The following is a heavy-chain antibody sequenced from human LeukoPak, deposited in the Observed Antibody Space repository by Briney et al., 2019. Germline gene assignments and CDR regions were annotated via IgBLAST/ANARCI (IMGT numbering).Heavy chain of an antibody. CDR3: ARDRSGGSGSDS. J-gene: IGHJ4*02. Sequence: GGSLRLSCVASGFTLDDSALHWVRQAPGKGLEWISLISGDGDNTYYADSVKGRFTISRDNAKNSLYLQMNGLRAEDTALYYCARDRSGGSGSDSWGQGTLVTVSS. CDR1: GFTLDDSA. V-gene: IGHV3-43*02. CDR2: ISGDGDNT. D-gene: IGHD2-15*01.